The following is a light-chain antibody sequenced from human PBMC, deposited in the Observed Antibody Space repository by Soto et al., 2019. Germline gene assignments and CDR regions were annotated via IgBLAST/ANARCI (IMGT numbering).Light chain of an antibody. CDR2: GAS. J-gene: IGKJ1*01. CDR3: LQDYGYPRT. Sequence: AIQMTQSPSSVSASVGDRVTITCRASQGMRNDLGWYQQRPGKAPKLLIYGASTLQSGVPARFSGSGSGTEFTLTISSLQPEDFATYYCLQDYGYPRTFGQGTKVDI. CDR1: QGMRND. V-gene: IGKV1-6*01.